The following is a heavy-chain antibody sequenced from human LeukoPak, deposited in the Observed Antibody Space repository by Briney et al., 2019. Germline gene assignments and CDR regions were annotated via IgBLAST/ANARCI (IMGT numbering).Heavy chain of an antibody. J-gene: IGHJ5*02. Sequence: ASVKVSCKASGYTFTSYPITWVRQAPGQGLEWMGWISSDNGQTNYAQKFQGRVSMTTDTSTITAYMELRGLRSDDTAFHYCARVVPAAGTWWFAPWGQGTLVTVSS. V-gene: IGHV1-18*01. CDR2: ISSDNGQT. CDR3: ARVVPAAGTWWFAP. CDR1: GYTFTSYP. D-gene: IGHD6-13*01.